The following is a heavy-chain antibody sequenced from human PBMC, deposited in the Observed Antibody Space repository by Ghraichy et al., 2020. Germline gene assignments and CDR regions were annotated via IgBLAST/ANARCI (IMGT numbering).Heavy chain of an antibody. V-gene: IGHV4-34*01. CDR3: ARSSGWYYFDY. D-gene: IGHD6-19*01. Sequence: SETLSLTCAVYGGSFSGYYWSWIRQPPGKGLEWIGEINHSGSTNYNPSLKSRVTISVDTSKNQFSLKLSSVTAADTAVYYCARSSGWYYFDYWGQGTLVTVSS. CDR2: INHSGST. J-gene: IGHJ4*02. CDR1: GGSFSGYY.